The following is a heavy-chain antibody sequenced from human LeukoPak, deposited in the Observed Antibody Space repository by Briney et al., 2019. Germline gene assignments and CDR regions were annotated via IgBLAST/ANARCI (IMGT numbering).Heavy chain of an antibody. J-gene: IGHJ4*02. CDR1: GFTFSSYA. D-gene: IGHD5-18*01. Sequence: GGSLRLSCAASGFTFSSYAMHWVRQAPGKGLEWVAVISYDGSNKYYADSVKGRFTISRDNSKNTLYLQMNSLRAEDTAVYYCAREGFDGYGYDYWGQGTLVTVSS. V-gene: IGHV3-30-3*01. CDR3: AREGFDGYGYDY. CDR2: ISYDGSNK.